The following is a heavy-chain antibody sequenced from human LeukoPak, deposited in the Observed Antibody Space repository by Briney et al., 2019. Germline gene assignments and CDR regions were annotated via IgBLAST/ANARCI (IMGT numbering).Heavy chain of an antibody. J-gene: IGHJ4*02. D-gene: IGHD6-6*01. CDR3: ARGSIAASFDY. V-gene: IGHV4-34*01. Sequence: SETLSLTCAVYGGSFSGYYWSWIRQPPGKGLEWIGEINHSGSTNYNPSLKSRVTISVDTSKNQFSLQLNSVTPEDTAVYYCARGSIAASFDYWGQGTLVTVSS. CDR1: GGSFSGYY. CDR2: INHSGST.